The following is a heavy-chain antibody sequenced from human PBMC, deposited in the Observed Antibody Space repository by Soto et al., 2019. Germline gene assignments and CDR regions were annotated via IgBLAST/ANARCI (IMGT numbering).Heavy chain of an antibody. CDR3: ARAYYGSGSSKMDV. V-gene: IGHV4-59*01. CDR1: GGSISSYY. D-gene: IGHD3-10*01. J-gene: IGHJ6*03. Sequence: SETLSLTCTVSGGSISSYYWSWIRQPPGKGLEWIGYIYYSGSTNYNPSLKSRVTISVDTSKNQFSLKLSSVTAADTAVYYCARAYYGSGSSKMDVWGKGTTVTAP. CDR2: IYYSGST.